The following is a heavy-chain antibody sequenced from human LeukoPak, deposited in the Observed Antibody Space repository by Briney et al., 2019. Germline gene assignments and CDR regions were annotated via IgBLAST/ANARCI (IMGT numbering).Heavy chain of an antibody. CDR1: GGSFSGYD. J-gene: IGHJ4*02. CDR2: INHSGST. D-gene: IGHD2-2*02. V-gene: IGHV4-34*01. CDR3: ASTGTGVVPAAIGY. Sequence: PSETLSLTCAVYGGSFSGYDWSWIRQPPGKGLEWIGEINHSGSTNYNPSLKSRVTISVDTSKNQFSLKLSSVTAADTAVYYCASTGTGVVPAAIGYWGQGTLVTVSS.